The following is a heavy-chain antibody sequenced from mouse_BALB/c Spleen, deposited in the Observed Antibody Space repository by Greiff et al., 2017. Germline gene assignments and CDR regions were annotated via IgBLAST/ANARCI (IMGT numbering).Heavy chain of an antibody. CDR2: ISSGSSTN. Sequence: EVKLVESGGGLVKPGGSLKLSCAASGFTFSSFGMHWVRQAPEKGLEWVAYISSGSSTNYYADTVKGRFTISRDNTKNTLFLQMTSLRSEDAAMYYCAGSGGYDVDWYFDVWGAGTTVTVSS. J-gene: IGHJ1*01. D-gene: IGHD2-2*01. V-gene: IGHV5-17*02. CDR1: GFTFSSFG. CDR3: AGSGGYDVDWYFDV.